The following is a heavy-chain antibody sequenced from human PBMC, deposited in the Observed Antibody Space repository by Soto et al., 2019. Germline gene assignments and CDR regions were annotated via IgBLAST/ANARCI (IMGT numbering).Heavy chain of an antibody. D-gene: IGHD3-3*02. CDR2: IYYSGST. CDR1: GGSISSYY. V-gene: IGHV4-59*01. Sequence: SETLSLTCTVPGGSISSYYWSWIRQPPGKGLEWIGYIYYSGSTNYNPSLKSRVTISVDTSKNQFSLKLSSVTAADTAVYYCARESRIFGVAISFDYWGQGTLVTVSS. CDR3: ARESRIFGVAISFDY. J-gene: IGHJ4*02.